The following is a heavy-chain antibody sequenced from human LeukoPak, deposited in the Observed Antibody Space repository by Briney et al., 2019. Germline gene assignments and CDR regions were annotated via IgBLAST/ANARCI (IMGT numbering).Heavy chain of an antibody. CDR2: ISSSSSYI. D-gene: IGHD6-13*01. Sequence: GGSLRLSCAASGFTFSSYSMNWVRQAPGKGLEWVSSISSSSSYIYYADSVKGRFTISRDNAKNSLYLQMSSLRAEDTAVYYCAKVIAGYWYFDLWGRGTLVTVS. CDR1: GFTFSSYS. V-gene: IGHV3-21*01. CDR3: AKVIAGYWYFDL. J-gene: IGHJ2*01.